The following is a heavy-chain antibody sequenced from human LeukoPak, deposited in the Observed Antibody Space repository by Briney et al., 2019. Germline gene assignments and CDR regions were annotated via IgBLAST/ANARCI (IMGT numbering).Heavy chain of an antibody. CDR3: ARVSSPFEIVITNDAFDI. CDR1: GFTFSSYA. D-gene: IGHD3-22*01. CDR2: ISGSGGST. Sequence: GGSLRLSCAASGFTFSSYAMSWVRQAPGKGLEWVSAISGSGGSTYYADSVKGRFTISRDNAKNSLYLQMNSLRAEDTAVYYCARVSSPFEIVITNDAFDIWGQGTMVTVSS. V-gene: IGHV3-23*01. J-gene: IGHJ3*02.